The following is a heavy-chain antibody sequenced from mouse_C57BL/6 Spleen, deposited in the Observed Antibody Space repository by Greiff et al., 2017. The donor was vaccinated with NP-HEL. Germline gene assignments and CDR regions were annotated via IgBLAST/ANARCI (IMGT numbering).Heavy chain of an antibody. J-gene: IGHJ2*01. CDR1: GFTFSDYG. D-gene: IGHD1-1*01. CDR2: ISSGSSTI. Sequence: EVHLVESGGGLVKPGGSLKLSCAASGFTFSDYGMHWVRQAPEKGLEWVAYISSGSSTIYYADTVKGRFTISRDNAKNTLFLQMTSLRSEDTAMYYCARGGYYGSRYYFDYWGQGTTLTVSS. CDR3: ARGGYYGSRYYFDY. V-gene: IGHV5-17*01.